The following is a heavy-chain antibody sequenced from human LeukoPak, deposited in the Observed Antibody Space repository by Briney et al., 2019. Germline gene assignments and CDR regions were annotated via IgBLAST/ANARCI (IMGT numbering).Heavy chain of an antibody. CDR3: ARLGDIVVVPAAIDRGGQQLVQDY. Sequence: ASVKVSCKASGYTFTSYDINWVRQVTGQGLEWMGWMNPNSGNTGYAQKFQGRVTMTRNTSISTAYMELSRLRSDDTAVYYCARLGDIVVVPAAIDRGGQQLVQDYWGQGTLVTVSS. CDR1: GYTFTSYD. V-gene: IGHV1-8*01. D-gene: IGHD2-2*02. CDR2: MNPNSGNT. J-gene: IGHJ4*02.